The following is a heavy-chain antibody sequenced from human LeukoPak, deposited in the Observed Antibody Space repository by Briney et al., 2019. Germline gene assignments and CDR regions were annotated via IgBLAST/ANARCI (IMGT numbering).Heavy chain of an antibody. V-gene: IGHV1-69*06. J-gene: IGHJ3*02. CDR2: IIPIFGTA. D-gene: IGHD6-13*01. CDR1: GGTFSSYA. CDR3: ARDNYSSSWYTIDAFDI. Sequence: GASVKVSCKASGGTFSSYAISWVRQAPGQGLEWMGGIIPIFGTANYAQKFQGRVTITADKSTSTAYMELSSLRSEDTAVYYCARDNYSSSWYTIDAFDIWGQGTMVTVSS.